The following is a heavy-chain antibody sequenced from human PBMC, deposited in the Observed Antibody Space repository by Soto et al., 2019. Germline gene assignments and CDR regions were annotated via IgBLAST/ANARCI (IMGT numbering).Heavy chain of an antibody. Sequence: ASETLSLTCSVSSASLSSSTYYLSWIRQPPGRGPEWIGSIYYSGNTYYKPSLKSRVSISIDTSRNQFSLKLTSVTAADTGVYYCASSSPFHYWGPGILVTVSS. D-gene: IGHD6-6*01. CDR1: SASLSSSTYY. V-gene: IGHV4-39*01. J-gene: IGHJ4*02. CDR3: ASSSPFHY. CDR2: IYYSGNT.